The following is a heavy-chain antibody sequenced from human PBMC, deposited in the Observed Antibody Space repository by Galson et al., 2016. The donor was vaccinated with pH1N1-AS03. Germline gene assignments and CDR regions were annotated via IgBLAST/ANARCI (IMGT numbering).Heavy chain of an antibody. CDR1: GGSITTHY. J-gene: IGHJ3*02. D-gene: IGHD2-8*01. V-gene: IGHV4-59*08. Sequence: ETLSLTCSVSGGSITTHYWSWIRQSPGKGLQWIACVRPSGTPDCSPFPDSLVTTAVDTSKNQFSLTLTSVTATDTVVYYCARHLRQGRGVVEIWGQGITVTVSS. CDR2: VRPSGTP. CDR3: ARHLRQGRGVVEI.